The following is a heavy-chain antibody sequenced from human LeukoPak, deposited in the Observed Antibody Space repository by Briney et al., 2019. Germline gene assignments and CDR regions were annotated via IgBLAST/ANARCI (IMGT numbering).Heavy chain of an antibody. Sequence: GESLKISCKTSGYSFTNNWIGWVRQMPGKGLEWMGIIYPGDSDTRYSPSFQGQVTISADKSISTAYLQWSSLKASDTAMYYCARQSYYGSGNDYYYYMDVWGKGTTVTISS. CDR3: ARQSYYGSGNDYYYYMDV. CDR1: GYSFTNNW. J-gene: IGHJ6*03. D-gene: IGHD3-10*01. CDR2: IYPGDSDT. V-gene: IGHV5-51*01.